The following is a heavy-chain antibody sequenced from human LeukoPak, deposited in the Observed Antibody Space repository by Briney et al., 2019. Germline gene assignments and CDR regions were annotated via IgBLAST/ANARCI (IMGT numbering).Heavy chain of an antibody. Sequence: PSETLSLTCAVYGGSFSGYYWSWIRQPPGKGLEWIGEINHSGSTYYNPPLKSRVTISVDTSKNQFSLKLSSVTAADTAVYYCARDLRYYDSSGYYWAPFDYWGQGTLVTVSS. V-gene: IGHV4-34*01. CDR2: INHSGST. J-gene: IGHJ4*02. CDR1: GGSFSGYY. D-gene: IGHD3-22*01. CDR3: ARDLRYYDSSGYYWAPFDY.